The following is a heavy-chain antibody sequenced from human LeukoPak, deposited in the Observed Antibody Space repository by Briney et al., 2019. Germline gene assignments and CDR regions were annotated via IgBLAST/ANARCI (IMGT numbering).Heavy chain of an antibody. D-gene: IGHD5-12*01. CDR3: ARDAGNSGYGCDL. Sequence: PGRSLRLSCAASGFIFSQYSINWVRQAPGKGPEWVSHIRSTGDTLYADSVKGRFTISRDNARNSLYLQMNSLRAEDTAMYYCARDAGNSGYGCDLWGQGTLVTVSS. J-gene: IGHJ5*02. CDR1: GFIFSQYS. V-gene: IGHV3-48*01. CDR2: IRSTGDTL.